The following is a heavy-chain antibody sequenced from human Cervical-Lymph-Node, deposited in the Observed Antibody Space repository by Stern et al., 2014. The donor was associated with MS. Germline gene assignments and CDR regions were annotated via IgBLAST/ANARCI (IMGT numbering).Heavy chain of an antibody. CDR2: ISYDGSNK. Sequence: VQLEESGGGVVQPGRSLRLSCAASGFTFSSYGMHWVRQAPGKGLEWVAVISYDGSNKYYADSVKGRFTISRDNSKNTLYLQMNSLRAEDTAVYYCAKGYYYDSSGYPDYWGQGTLVTVSS. CDR1: GFTFSSYG. V-gene: IGHV3-30*18. J-gene: IGHJ4*02. CDR3: AKGYYYDSSGYPDY. D-gene: IGHD3-22*01.